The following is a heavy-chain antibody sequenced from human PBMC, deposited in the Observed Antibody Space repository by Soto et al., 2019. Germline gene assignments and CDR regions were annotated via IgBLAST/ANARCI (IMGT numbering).Heavy chain of an antibody. Sequence: RGSLRLSCAGSGFSFITYWMNWVRQAPGKGLEWVANIKEDGSEKYYVDSVKGRFTISRDNAKRSLYLQMNSLRAEDTAVYYCASSTWIQLLPGYHGMDVWGQGTTVTVSS. D-gene: IGHD5-18*01. J-gene: IGHJ6*02. CDR1: GFSFITYW. CDR3: ASSTWIQLLPGYHGMDV. V-gene: IGHV3-7*03. CDR2: IKEDGSEK.